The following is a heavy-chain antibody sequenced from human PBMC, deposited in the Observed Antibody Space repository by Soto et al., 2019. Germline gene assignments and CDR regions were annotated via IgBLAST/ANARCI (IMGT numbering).Heavy chain of an antibody. CDR1: GGSISSYY. Sequence: SETLSLTCTVSGGSISSYYWSWIRQPPGKGLEWIGYIYYSGSTKYNPSLKSRVTISVDTSKNQFSLKLSSVTAADTAVYYCARQSCSSTSCYSWVSWFDPWGQGTLVTVSS. J-gene: IGHJ5*02. CDR3: ARQSCSSTSCYSWVSWFDP. V-gene: IGHV4-59*08. D-gene: IGHD2-2*01. CDR2: IYYSGST.